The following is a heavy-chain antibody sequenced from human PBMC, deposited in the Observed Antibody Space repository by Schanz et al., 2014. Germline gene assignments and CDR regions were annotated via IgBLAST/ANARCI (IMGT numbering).Heavy chain of an antibody. V-gene: IGHV4-31*03. Sequence: QVQLQESGPGLVKSPQTLSLTCTVSGGSVSSGGDYWSWIRQHPGKGLEGIGFISYSGSTYYNPSLKSRVTISVDTSKNQFSLKLSSATAADTAVYYCARDRGRGDLPGDIWGQGTMVTVSS. CDR2: ISYSGST. CDR1: GGSVSSGGDY. D-gene: IGHD4-17*01. CDR3: ARDRGRGDLPGDI. J-gene: IGHJ3*02.